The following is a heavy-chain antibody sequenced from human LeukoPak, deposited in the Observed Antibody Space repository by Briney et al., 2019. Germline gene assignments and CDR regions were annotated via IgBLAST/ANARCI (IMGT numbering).Heavy chain of an antibody. CDR1: GFTFSSYA. CDR2: ISGNGDIT. Sequence: RGSLRLSCAASGFTFSSYAMTWVRQAPGKGLEWVSDISGNGDITYYADSVKGRFTISRDNSKNTLYLQMNSLRAEDTAVYYCARDSAVIEPGAFDIWGQGTMVTVSS. J-gene: IGHJ3*02. D-gene: IGHD1-14*01. CDR3: ARDSAVIEPGAFDI. V-gene: IGHV3-23*01.